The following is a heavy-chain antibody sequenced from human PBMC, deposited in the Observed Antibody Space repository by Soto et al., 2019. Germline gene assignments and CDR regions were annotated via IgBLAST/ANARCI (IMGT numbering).Heavy chain of an antibody. CDR3: AKDLSRDGYNHFDY. J-gene: IGHJ4*02. D-gene: IGHD5-12*01. V-gene: IGHV3-30*18. CDR1: GFTFSSYG. CDR2: ISYDGSNK. Sequence: PGGSLRLSCAASGFTFSSYGMHWVRQAPGKGLEWVAVISYDGSNKYYADSVKGRFTISRDNSKNTLYLQMNSLRAEDTAVYYCAKDLSRDGYNHFDYWGQGTLVTVSS.